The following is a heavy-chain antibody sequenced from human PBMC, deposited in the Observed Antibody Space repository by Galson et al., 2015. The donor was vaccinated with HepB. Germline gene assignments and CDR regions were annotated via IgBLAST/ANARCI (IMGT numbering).Heavy chain of an antibody. CDR3: AKNGLVEAGRWWFDP. CDR1: GFTFSNYA. CDR2: IGTRGGST. D-gene: IGHD6-19*01. J-gene: IGHJ5*02. V-gene: IGHV3-23*01. Sequence: SLRLSCAASGFTFSNYAVSWVRQAPGRGLEWVSGIGTRGGSTYYADSVKGRFTISRDNSKNTVYLQMNSLKAEDTAVYYCAKNGLVEAGRWWFDPWGQGTLVTVSS.